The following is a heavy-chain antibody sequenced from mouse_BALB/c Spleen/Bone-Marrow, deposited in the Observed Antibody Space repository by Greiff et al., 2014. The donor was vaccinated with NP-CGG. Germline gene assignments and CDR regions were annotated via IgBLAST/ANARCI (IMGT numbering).Heavy chain of an antibody. D-gene: IGHD2-3*01. Sequence: EVQGVESGGGLVQPGGSLKLSCAASGFTFSIYGMSWVRQTPDKRLELVATINSNGGSTYYPDSVKGRFTISRDNAKNTLYLQMSSLKSEDTAMYYCARDGYYVFYAMDYWGQGTSVTVSS. J-gene: IGHJ4*01. V-gene: IGHV5-6-3*01. CDR3: ARDGYYVFYAMDY. CDR2: INSNGGST. CDR1: GFTFSIYG.